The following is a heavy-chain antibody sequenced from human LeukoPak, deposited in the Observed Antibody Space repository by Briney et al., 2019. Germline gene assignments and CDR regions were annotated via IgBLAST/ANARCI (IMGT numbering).Heavy chain of an antibody. Sequence: SETLSLTCTVSGVSISSDYWSWIRLPPGKGLEWICYIYYSGSSNYNPSLKSRVTMSVDTSKNQFSLKLTSVTAADTAVYYCARRLRQNLFDPWGQGTLVTVSS. V-gene: IGHV4-59*08. J-gene: IGHJ5*02. CDR3: ARRLRQNLFDP. CDR1: GVSISSDY. D-gene: IGHD4-17*01. CDR2: IYYSGSS.